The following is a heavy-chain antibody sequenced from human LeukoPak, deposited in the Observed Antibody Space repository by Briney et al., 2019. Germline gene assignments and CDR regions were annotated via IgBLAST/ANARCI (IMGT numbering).Heavy chain of an antibody. CDR3: AKGIRKPLTHFDY. V-gene: IGHV3-23*01. CDR1: GFTFSTYA. J-gene: IGHJ4*02. CDR2: TSGSGGST. D-gene: IGHD1-14*01. Sequence: GGSQRLSCAASGFTFSTYAMTWVRQAPGKGLEWVSVTSGSGGSTYYADSVKGRFTISRDNSKNTLYLQMNSLRAEDTAVYYCAKGIRKPLTHFDYWGQGTLVTVSS.